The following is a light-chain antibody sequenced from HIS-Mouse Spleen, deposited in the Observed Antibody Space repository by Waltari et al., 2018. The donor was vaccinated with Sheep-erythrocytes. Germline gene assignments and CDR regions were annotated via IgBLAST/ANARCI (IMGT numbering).Light chain of an antibody. V-gene: IGLV2-23*01. CDR2: EGS. J-gene: IGLJ1*01. CDR1: SSDVGSYNL. CDR3: CSYAGSSTYV. Sequence: QSALTQPASVSGSPGQSITISCTGTSSDVGSYNLVSWYQQHPGKAPKLMIYEGSKRPLGFSNRFSGSKSGNTASLTISGLQAEDEADYYCCSYAGSSTYVFGTGTKVTVL.